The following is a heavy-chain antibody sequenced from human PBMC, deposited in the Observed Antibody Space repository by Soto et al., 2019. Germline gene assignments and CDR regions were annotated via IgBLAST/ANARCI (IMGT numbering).Heavy chain of an antibody. Sequence: QVQLVESGGGVVQPGTSLRLSCAASGFRFKSFVMHWVRQAPGKGLEWVAFTSYDGNNKDYGDSVKGRFTVSRDNSQNKLHLQMDFLRPEDTALYYCARWGTTGGFDLWGQGTLVSVSS. D-gene: IGHD3-16*01. V-gene: IGHV3-30*19. J-gene: IGHJ4*02. CDR2: TSYDGNNK. CDR3: ARWGTTGGFDL. CDR1: GFRFKSFV.